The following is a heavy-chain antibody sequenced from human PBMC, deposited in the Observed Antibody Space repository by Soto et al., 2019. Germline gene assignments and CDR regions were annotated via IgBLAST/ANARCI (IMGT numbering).Heavy chain of an antibody. V-gene: IGHV4-30-4*08. J-gene: IGHJ4*02. CDR2: IYNSGTT. CDR1: GGSLSSGDSY. Sequence: SETLSLTCSVSGGSLSSGDSYWSWIRQPPGKGLEWIGYIYNSGTTSYNPSLKSRVTISADTSKNQFSLNLSSVTAADTAVYYCAAEDIVLMVYAFDYWAQGILVTVSS. D-gene: IGHD2-8*01. CDR3: AAEDIVLMVYAFDY.